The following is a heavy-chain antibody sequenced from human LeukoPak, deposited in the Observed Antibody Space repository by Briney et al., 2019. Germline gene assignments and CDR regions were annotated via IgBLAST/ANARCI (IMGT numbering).Heavy chain of an antibody. V-gene: IGHV4-59*12. D-gene: IGHD6-13*01. CDR2: IYYSGST. CDR3: ARDEGIAAAGLDY. J-gene: IGHJ4*02. CDR1: GGSISSYY. Sequence: ASETLPLTCTVSGGSISSYYWSWIRQPPGKGLEWIGYIYYSGSTNYNPSLKSRVTISVDTSKNQFSLKLCSVTAADTAVYYCARDEGIAAAGLDYWGQGTLVTVSS.